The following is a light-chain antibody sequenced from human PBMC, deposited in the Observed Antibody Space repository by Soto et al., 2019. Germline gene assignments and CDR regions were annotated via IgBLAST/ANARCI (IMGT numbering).Light chain of an antibody. CDR1: SSDVGGYNY. CDR3: SSYGGSNNLV. CDR2: DVS. V-gene: IGLV2-8*01. Sequence: QSALTQPPSASGSPGQSVTISCTGTSSDVGGYNYVSWYQQHPGKPPKLKIYDVSERPSGVPDRFSGSKSGNTASLPVSGLQSEDEADYYCSSYGGSNNLVFGGGTKLTVL. J-gene: IGLJ2*01.